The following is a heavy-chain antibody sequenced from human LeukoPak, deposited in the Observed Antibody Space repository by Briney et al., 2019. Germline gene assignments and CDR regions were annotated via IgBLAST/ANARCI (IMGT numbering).Heavy chain of an antibody. D-gene: IGHD3-10*01. CDR3: ARDGITMVRGVIMFNGMDV. Sequence: GGSLRLSCAAAGFTFSSYNMNWVRQAPGKGLEWVSSITSSSIFANYADSVKGRFTISRDDAKNSLYLQMNSLRAEDTAVYYCARDGITMVRGVIMFNGMDVWGQGTTVTVSS. J-gene: IGHJ6*02. CDR2: ITSSSIFA. CDR1: GFTFSSYN. V-gene: IGHV3-21*01.